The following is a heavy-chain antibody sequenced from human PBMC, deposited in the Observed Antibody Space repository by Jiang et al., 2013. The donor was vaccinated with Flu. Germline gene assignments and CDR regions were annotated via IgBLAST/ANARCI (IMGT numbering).Heavy chain of an antibody. J-gene: IGHJ4*02. CDR1: GGSFSGYY. CDR3: ARGYRMVRDLDY. CDR2: INHSGST. V-gene: IGHV4-34*01. D-gene: IGHD3-10*01. Sequence: LLKPSETLSLTCAVYGGSFSGYYWSWIRQPPGKGLEWIGEINHSGSTNYNPSLKSRVTISVDTSKNQFSLKLSSVTAADTAVYYCARGYRMVRDLDYWGQGTLVTVSS.